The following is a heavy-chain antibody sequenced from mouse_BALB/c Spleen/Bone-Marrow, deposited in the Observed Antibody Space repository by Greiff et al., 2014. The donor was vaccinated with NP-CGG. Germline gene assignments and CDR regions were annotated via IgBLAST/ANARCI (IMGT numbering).Heavy chain of an antibody. J-gene: IGHJ2*01. CDR2: INPYNDGT. D-gene: IGHD2-10*02. V-gene: IGHV1-14*01. CDR3: ARTILGYYFDY. CDR1: GYTFTSYV. Sequence: VQLKESGPEPVKPGASVKMSCKASGYTFTSYVMHWVKQKPGQGLEWIGYINPYNDGTKYNERFKGKATLTSDKSSSTAYMELSSLTSEDSAVYYCARTILGYYFDYWGQGTTLTVSS.